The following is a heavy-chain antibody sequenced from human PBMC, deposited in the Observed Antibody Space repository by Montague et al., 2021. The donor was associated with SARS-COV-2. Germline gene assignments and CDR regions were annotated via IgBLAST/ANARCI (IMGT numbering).Heavy chain of an antibody. CDR1: GGTVSSYY. D-gene: IGHD2-2*01. CDR3: ARQGSDYRGSTSCYGADHPFDI. V-gene: IGHV4-59*02. J-gene: IGHJ3*02. CDR2: ISYIGST. Sequence: SETLSLTCTVSGGTVSSYYYSWIRQPPGKALEWIGYISYIGSTSYNPFLKSRVTVSIDTSTNQFSLKLSSVTAADSAVYYCARQGSDYRGSTSCYGADHPFDIWGQGTMVTVSS.